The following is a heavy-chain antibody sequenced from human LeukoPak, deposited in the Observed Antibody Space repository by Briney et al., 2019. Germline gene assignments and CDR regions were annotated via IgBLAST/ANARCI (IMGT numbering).Heavy chain of an antibody. CDR2: ISSSSSYI. CDR1: GFTFISYT. D-gene: IGHD3-22*01. J-gene: IGHJ1*01. CDR3: ARDGKDSMIVVVTAEYFQH. V-gene: IGHV3-21*01. Sequence: PGGSLRLSCAASGFTFISYTMNWVRQAPGKGLEWVSSISSSSSYIYYADSVKGRFTISRDNAKNSLYLQMDSLRAEDTAVYYCARDGKDSMIVVVTAEYFQHWGQGTLVTVSS.